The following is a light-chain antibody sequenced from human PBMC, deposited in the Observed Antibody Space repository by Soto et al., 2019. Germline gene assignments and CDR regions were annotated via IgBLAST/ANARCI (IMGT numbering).Light chain of an antibody. Sequence: SYELTQPPSVSVSPGQTASIPCSGDKLGDKYACWYQQKPGQSPVLVIYQDSKRPSGIPERFSGSNSGNTATLTISGTQAVDEADYYCQAWDSSPGVFGTGTKVTVL. CDR2: QDS. J-gene: IGLJ1*01. CDR1: KLGDKY. CDR3: QAWDSSPGV. V-gene: IGLV3-1*01.